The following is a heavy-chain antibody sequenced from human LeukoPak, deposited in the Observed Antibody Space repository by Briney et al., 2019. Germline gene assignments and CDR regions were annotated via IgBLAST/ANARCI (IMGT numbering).Heavy chain of an antibody. D-gene: IGHD6-13*01. CDR2: INPNSGGT. CDR1: GYTFTGYY. J-gene: IGHJ4*02. Sequence: ASVKVSCKASGYTFTGYYMHWVRQAPEQGLGWMDWINPNSGGTNYAQKFQGRVTMTRDTSISTAYMELSRLRSDDTAVYYCARAPIIAAAGTLDYWGQGTLVTVSS. CDR3: ARAPIIAAAGTLDY. V-gene: IGHV1-2*02.